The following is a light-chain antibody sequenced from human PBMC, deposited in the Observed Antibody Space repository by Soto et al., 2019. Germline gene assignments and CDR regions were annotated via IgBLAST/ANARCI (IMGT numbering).Light chain of an antibody. V-gene: IGKV3-15*01. Sequence: EIVMTQSPATLSVSPGERATLSCRASRTVGSNLAWYQQTLGQAPRLLIYGASTRATGIPARFSGSGSGTEFTLTISSLRSEDFAIYFCQKYNNWPPDRTFGQGTKVEIK. CDR2: GAS. CDR3: QKYNNWPPDRT. J-gene: IGKJ1*01. CDR1: RTVGSN.